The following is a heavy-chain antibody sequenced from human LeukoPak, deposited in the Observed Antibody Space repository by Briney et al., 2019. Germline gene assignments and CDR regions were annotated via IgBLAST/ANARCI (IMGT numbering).Heavy chain of an antibody. Sequence: PGGSLRLSCAASGFTFSDYYMSWIRQAPGKGLEWVSYISSSGSTIYYADSVKGRFTISRDNSKNTLYLQMNSLRGEDTAVYYCARTSSWYVPSAYYFDYWGQGTLVTVSS. CDR2: ISSSGSTI. CDR3: ARTSSWYVPSAYYFDY. J-gene: IGHJ4*02. CDR1: GFTFSDYY. D-gene: IGHD6-13*01. V-gene: IGHV3-11*04.